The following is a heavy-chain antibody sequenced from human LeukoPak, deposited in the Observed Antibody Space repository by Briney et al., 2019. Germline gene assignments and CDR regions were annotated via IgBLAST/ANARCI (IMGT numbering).Heavy chain of an antibody. V-gene: IGHV3-74*01. D-gene: IGHD7-27*01. CDR2: INSDGSNT. CDR1: GFTFSSYW. Sequence: PGGSLRLSCAASGFTFSSYWMHWVRQVPGKGLVWASRINSDGSNTRYADSVKGRFTISRDNSKNTLSLQMNSLRADDTAVYYCARDRRATVGRSGESHYFDSWGQGTLVTVSS. J-gene: IGHJ4*02. CDR3: ARDRRATVGRSGESHYFDS.